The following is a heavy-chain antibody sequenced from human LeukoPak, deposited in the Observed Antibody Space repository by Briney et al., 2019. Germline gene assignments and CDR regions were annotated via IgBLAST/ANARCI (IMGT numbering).Heavy chain of an antibody. V-gene: IGHV1-69*13. CDR2: IIPIFGTA. CDR3: ARAIGELLFRATSPDNWFDP. CDR1: GGTFSSYA. J-gene: IGHJ5*02. D-gene: IGHD3-10*01. Sequence: SVKVSCKASGGTFSSYAISWVRQAPGQGLEWMGGIIPIFGTANYAQKFQGRVTITADESTSTAYMEQSSLRSEDTAVYYCARAIGELLFRATSPDNWFDPWGQGTLVTVSS.